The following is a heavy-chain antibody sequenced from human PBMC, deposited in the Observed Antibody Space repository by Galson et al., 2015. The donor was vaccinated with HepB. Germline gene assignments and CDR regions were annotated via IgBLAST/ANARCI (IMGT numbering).Heavy chain of an antibody. Sequence: SLRLSCAASGFIFSNYAVHWVRQAPGKGLEWVAVISYDGINKYYVDSVKGRFTISRDNSKNTLYLQMNSLRPEDTAIYYCAREGGGVSGRGYSYGYNAAWELLRGNWFDPWGQGTLVTVSS. CDR3: AREGGGVSGRGYSYGYNAAWELLRGNWFDP. V-gene: IGHV3-30-3*01. CDR2: ISYDGINK. D-gene: IGHD5-18*01. J-gene: IGHJ5*02. CDR1: GFIFSNYA.